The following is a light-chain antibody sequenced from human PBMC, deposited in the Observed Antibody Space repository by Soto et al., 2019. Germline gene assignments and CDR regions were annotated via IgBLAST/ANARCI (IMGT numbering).Light chain of an antibody. Sequence: EIVLTQSPGTLSLSPGERATLSCRASQSVSSAYLAWYQQRPGQAPRLLIYAASSRATGIPDRFSGSGSGTDFSLTISRLDPEDFAVYYCQQYVGSPVTFGQGTKLEIK. V-gene: IGKV3-20*01. J-gene: IGKJ2*01. CDR1: QSVSSAY. CDR2: AAS. CDR3: QQYVGSPVT.